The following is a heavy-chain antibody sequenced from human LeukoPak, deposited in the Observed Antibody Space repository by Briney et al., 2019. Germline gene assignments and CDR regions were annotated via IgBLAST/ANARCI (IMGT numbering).Heavy chain of an antibody. D-gene: IGHD3-22*01. CDR2: ISGSGGAT. CDR1: GFTFSLFA. J-gene: IGHJ4*02. Sequence: QPGGSLRLSCAAYGFTFSLFAMHWVRQAPGKGLEWVSAISGSGGATYHADADSVKGRFTISRDNSKNALYLEINNLRAEDTAVYYCAKDGYNYDSSGHFDYWGQGTLFTVSS. V-gene: IGHV3-23*01. CDR3: AKDGYNYDSSGHFDY.